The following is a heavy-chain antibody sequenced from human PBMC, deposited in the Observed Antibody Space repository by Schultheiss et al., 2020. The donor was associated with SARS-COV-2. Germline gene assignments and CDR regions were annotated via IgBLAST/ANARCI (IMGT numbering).Heavy chain of an antibody. J-gene: IGHJ6*02. Sequence: GGSLRLSCAASGFTFSSYGMHWVRQAPGKGLEWVAVVWYDGSKKYYADSVKGRFTISRDNAKNSLDLQMNSLRAEDTAVYYCARDTIVVVITSYYYYGMDVWGQGTTVTVSS. CDR1: GFTFSSYG. CDR3: ARDTIVVVITSYYYYGMDV. CDR2: VWYDGSKK. V-gene: IGHV3-33*01. D-gene: IGHD3-22*01.